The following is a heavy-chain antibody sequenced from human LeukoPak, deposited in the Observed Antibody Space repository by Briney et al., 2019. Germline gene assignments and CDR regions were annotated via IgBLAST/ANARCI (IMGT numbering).Heavy chain of an antibody. CDR2: IFPSGGEI. CDR3: ATYRQVLLPFES. V-gene: IGHV3-23*01. CDR1: GGSISSY. J-gene: IGHJ4*02. Sequence: ETLSLTCTVSGGSISSYWSWIRQPAGKGLEWVSSIFPSGGEIHYADSVRGRFTISRDNSKSTLSLQMNSLRAEDTAIYYCATYRQVLLPFESWGQGTLVTVSS. D-gene: IGHD2-8*02.